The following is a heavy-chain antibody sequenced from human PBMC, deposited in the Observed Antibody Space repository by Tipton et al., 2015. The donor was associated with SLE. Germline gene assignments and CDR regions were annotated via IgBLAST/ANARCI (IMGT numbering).Heavy chain of an antibody. CDR3: ARVSGRADLPRTDDWYFDL. CDR1: GGSISSDY. V-gene: IGHV4-59*01. Sequence: TLSLTCTVSGGSISSDYWTWIRQPPGKGLEWIGSIFYSGSTTYNPSLKSRVTMSVDTPKNQFSLKLTSVTAADTAVYYCARVSGRADLPRTDDWYFDLWGRSTLVTVSS. J-gene: IGHJ2*01. CDR2: IFYSGST. D-gene: IGHD3-3*01.